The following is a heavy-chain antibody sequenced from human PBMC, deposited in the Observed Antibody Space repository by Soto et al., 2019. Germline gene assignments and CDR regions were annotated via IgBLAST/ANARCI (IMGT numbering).Heavy chain of an antibody. Sequence: ASVKVSFKASGYTFTSYAMHWVRQAPGQRLEWMGWINAGNGNTKYSQKFQGRVTITRDTSASTAYMELSSLRSEDTAVYYCAREGSDYSNWFDPWGQGTLVTVSS. J-gene: IGHJ5*02. D-gene: IGHD1-26*01. CDR1: GYTFTSYA. CDR3: AREGSDYSNWFDP. V-gene: IGHV1-3*01. CDR2: INAGNGNT.